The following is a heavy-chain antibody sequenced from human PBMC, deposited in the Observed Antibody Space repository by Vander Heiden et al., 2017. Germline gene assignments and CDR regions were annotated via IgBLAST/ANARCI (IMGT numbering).Heavy chain of an antibody. D-gene: IGHD1-1*01. CDR3: ARDFKGGTDY. J-gene: IGHJ4*02. CDR1: GFTVSRNS. CDR2: MYSGGSK. Sequence: VQLVESGGGLIQPGGSLILSCAASGFTVSRNSMSWVRQAPGKGLEWVSVMYSGGSKDDADSVKGRFTISRDNPKNTLYIKMKRLRAEDTAVYDGARDFKGGTDYWGQGTMVTVCS. V-gene: IGHV3-53*01.